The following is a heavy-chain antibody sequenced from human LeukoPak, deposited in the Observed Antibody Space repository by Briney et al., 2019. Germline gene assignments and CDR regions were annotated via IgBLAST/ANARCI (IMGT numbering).Heavy chain of an antibody. V-gene: IGHV4-34*01. CDR3: ARGSSYGASGYPYFDH. D-gene: IGHD3-22*01. Sequence: SETLSLTWAVYGGSFSGYYWSWIRQSPGKGLEWIGEINHRGTTKYNASLESRVTISLDTSKNQFSLEVTSVTAADTATYYCARGSSYGASGYPYFDHWGQGTLVPVSS. J-gene: IGHJ4*02. CDR2: INHRGTT. CDR1: GGSFSGYY.